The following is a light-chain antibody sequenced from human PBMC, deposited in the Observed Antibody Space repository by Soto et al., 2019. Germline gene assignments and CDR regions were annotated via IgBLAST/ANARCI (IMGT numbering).Light chain of an antibody. CDR3: AAWDDSLNGWV. Sequence: QAVVTQPPSASGTPGQRVTISCSNIGSNTVNWYQQLPGTAPKLLMYTNNQRPSGVPDRFSGSKSGTSASLAISGLRSEDEADYYCAAWDDSLNGWVFGGGTKVTVL. CDR1: NIGSNT. V-gene: IGLV1-44*01. J-gene: IGLJ3*02. CDR2: TNN.